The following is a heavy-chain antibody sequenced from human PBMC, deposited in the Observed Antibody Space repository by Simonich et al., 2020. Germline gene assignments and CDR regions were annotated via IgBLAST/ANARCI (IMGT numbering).Heavy chain of an antibody. V-gene: IGHV1-2*02. J-gene: IGHJ3*02. Sequence: QVQLVQSGAEVKKPGASVKVSCKASGYTFTGYYMHWVRQAPGQGLEGMGWINPNRGGTNYAQKVQGRVTMTRDTSISTAYMELSRLRSDDTAVYYCARVRFEAFDIWGQGTMVTVSS. CDR2: INPNRGGT. CDR3: ARVRFEAFDI. CDR1: GYTFTGYY.